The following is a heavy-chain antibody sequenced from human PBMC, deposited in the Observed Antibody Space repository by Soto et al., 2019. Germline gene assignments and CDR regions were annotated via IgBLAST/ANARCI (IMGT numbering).Heavy chain of an antibody. D-gene: IGHD3-3*01. CDR1: GATFGNTA. CDR3: ARDGDPGYAFWSGPLGGGRFDP. V-gene: IGHV1-69*12. CDR2: IVPMFGTA. J-gene: IGHJ5*02. Sequence: QVQLVQSGAEVKKPGSSVNVSCKTSGATFGNTAVTWVRQAPGQGLEWMGGIVPMFGTANYAQKFQGRVTITADDSTNTAYMELSSLRSDDTAVYYCARDGDPGYAFWSGPLGGGRFDPWGQGTLVTVSS.